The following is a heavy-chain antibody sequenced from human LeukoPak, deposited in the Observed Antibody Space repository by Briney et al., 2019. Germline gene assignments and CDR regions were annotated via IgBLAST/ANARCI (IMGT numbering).Heavy chain of an antibody. J-gene: IGHJ6*03. Sequence: SETLSLTCTVSGGSISSYYWSWIRQPAGKGLEWIGRLYTSGSTNYNPSLKSRVTMSVDTSKNQFSLKLSSVTAADTAVYYCARESTAMVTLPLTYYYYYMDVWGKGTTVTVS. V-gene: IGHV4-4*07. CDR3: ARESTAMVTLPLTYYYYYMDV. D-gene: IGHD5-18*01. CDR1: GGSISSYY. CDR2: LYTSGST.